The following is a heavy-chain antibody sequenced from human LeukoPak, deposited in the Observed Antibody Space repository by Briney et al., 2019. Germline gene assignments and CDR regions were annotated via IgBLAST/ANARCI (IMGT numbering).Heavy chain of an antibody. CDR2: ISAYNGNT. Sequence: ASVKVSCKASGYTFTSYGISWVRQAPGQGLEWMGWISAYNGNTNCAQKLQGRVTMTTDTSTSTAYMELRSLRSEDTAVYYCARTPYSSSFNYYYYYYMDVWGKGTTVTVSS. CDR3: ARTPYSSSFNYYYYYYMDV. D-gene: IGHD6-13*01. V-gene: IGHV1-18*01. J-gene: IGHJ6*03. CDR1: GYTFTSYG.